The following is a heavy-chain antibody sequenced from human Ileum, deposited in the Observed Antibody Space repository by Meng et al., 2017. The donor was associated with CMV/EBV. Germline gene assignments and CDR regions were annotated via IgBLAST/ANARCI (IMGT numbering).Heavy chain of an antibody. V-gene: IGHV1-2*02. CDR2: INPNSGGT. CDR3: ARARGYDILTGYGLLDY. CDR1: YTFSEYD. D-gene: IGHD3-9*01. Sequence: YTFSEYDLHGVRQAPGQGLEWMGWINPNSGGTNYAQKFKGRVTMTRDTSITTAYMELSRLRSDDTAMYYCARARGYDILTGYGLLDYWGQGPLVTVSS. J-gene: IGHJ4*02.